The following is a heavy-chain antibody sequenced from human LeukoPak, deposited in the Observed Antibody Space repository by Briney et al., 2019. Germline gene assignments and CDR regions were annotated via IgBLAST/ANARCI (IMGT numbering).Heavy chain of an antibody. Sequence: PGRSLRLSCAASGFTFDDYAMHWVRQAPGKGLEWVSGISWNSGSIGYADSVKGRFTISRDNAKNSLYLQMNSQRAEDTALYYCAKDSGGLTIFGVVRGGYFDYWGQGTPVTVSS. V-gene: IGHV3-9*01. CDR2: ISWNSGSI. CDR3: AKDSGGLTIFGVVRGGYFDY. J-gene: IGHJ4*02. CDR1: GFTFDDYA. D-gene: IGHD3-3*01.